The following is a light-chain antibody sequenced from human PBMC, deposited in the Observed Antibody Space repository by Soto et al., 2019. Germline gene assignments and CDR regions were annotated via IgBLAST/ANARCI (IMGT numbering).Light chain of an antibody. Sequence: EIAFTQAPGTLSWSDGARATTSCMASQSVSRSYLAWYQQKPGQAPRLLFYGASNRATGIPDMFSSSGSGTVFTLTISRLEPEEFAVYYCQQNGSSGTFGQGTKVEIK. CDR2: GAS. J-gene: IGKJ1*01. V-gene: IGKV3-20*01. CDR3: QQNGSSGT. CDR1: QSVSRSY.